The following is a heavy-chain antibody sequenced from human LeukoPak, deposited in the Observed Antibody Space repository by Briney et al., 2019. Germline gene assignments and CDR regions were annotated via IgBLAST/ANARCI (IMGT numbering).Heavy chain of an antibody. Sequence: SETLSLTCTVSGGSISSYYWSWIRQPPGKGLEWIGYIYYSGSTNYNPSLKSRVTISVDTSKNQFSLKLSSVPAADTAVYYCARVSGAGYHAFDIWGQGTMVTVSS. V-gene: IGHV4-59*01. D-gene: IGHD3-9*01. CDR3: ARVSGAGYHAFDI. J-gene: IGHJ3*02. CDR1: GGSISSYY. CDR2: IYYSGST.